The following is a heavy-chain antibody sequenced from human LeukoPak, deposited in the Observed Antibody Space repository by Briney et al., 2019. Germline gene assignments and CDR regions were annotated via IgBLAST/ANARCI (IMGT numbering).Heavy chain of an antibody. CDR1: GGSISSYY. V-gene: IGHV4-59*08. CDR2: IYYSGST. Sequence: SETLSLTCTVSGGSISSYYWSWIRQPPGKGLEWIGYIYYSGSTNYNPSLKSRVTISVDTSKNQFSLKLSSVTAADTAVSYCASTTSPDTYYYVSSGGGFDYWGQGTLVTVSS. CDR3: ASTTSPDTYYYVSSGGGFDY. J-gene: IGHJ4*02. D-gene: IGHD3-22*01.